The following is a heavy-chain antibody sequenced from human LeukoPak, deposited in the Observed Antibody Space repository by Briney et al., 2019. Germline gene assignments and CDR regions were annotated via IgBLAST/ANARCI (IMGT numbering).Heavy chain of an antibody. CDR3: AKNADSYCSGGSCYYYFDY. J-gene: IGHJ4*02. CDR1: GFTFSSYA. Sequence: GGSLRLSCAASGFTFSSYAMHWVRQAPGKGLEWVAVISYDGSNKYYADSVKGRFTISRDNSKNTLYLQMNSLRAEDTAVYYCAKNADSYCSGGSCYYYFDYWGQGTLVAVSS. CDR2: ISYDGSNK. D-gene: IGHD2-15*01. V-gene: IGHV3-30-3*02.